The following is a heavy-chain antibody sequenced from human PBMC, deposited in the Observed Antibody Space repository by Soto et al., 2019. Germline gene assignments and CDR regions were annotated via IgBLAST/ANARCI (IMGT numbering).Heavy chain of an antibody. V-gene: IGHV1-18*01. J-gene: IGHJ5*02. CDR2: ISAYNGNT. Sequence: ASVKVSCNASGYTFTSYGISWVRQAPGQGLEWMGWISAYNGNTNYAQKLQGRVTMTTDTSTSTAYMELRSLRSDDTAVYYCARDQYRSPYSNYVFPWFEPWGQGTLVTVSS. CDR1: GYTFTSYG. CDR3: ARDQYRSPYSNYVFPWFEP. D-gene: IGHD4-4*01.